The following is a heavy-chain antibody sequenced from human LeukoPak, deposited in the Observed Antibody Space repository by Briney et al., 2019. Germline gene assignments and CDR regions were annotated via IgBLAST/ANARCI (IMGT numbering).Heavy chain of an antibody. CDR3: ARDNSVEDTAWWFDP. V-gene: IGHV1-46*01. CDR2: INPSGGST. CDR1: GYTFTSYY. J-gene: IGHJ5*02. D-gene: IGHD4-23*01. Sequence: ASVKVSCKAFGYTFTSYYMHWVRQAPGQGLEWMGIINPSGGSTSYAQKFQGRVTMTRDMSTSTDYMEPSSLRSEDTAVYYCARDNSVEDTAWWFDPWGQGTLVTVSS.